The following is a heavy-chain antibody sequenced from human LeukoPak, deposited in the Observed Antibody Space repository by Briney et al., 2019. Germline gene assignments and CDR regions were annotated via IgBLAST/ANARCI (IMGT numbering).Heavy chain of an antibody. D-gene: IGHD5-18*01. J-gene: IGHJ6*03. Sequence: SVKVSCKASGGTFSSYAISWVRQAPGQGLEWMGGIIPIFGTANYAQKFQGRVTITADESTSTAYMELSSLRSEDTAVYYCARGGSGIQLWRRGYYYYYMDVWGKGTTVTVSS. CDR1: GGTFSSYA. CDR3: ARGGSGIQLWRRGYYYYYMDV. CDR2: IIPIFGTA. V-gene: IGHV1-69*13.